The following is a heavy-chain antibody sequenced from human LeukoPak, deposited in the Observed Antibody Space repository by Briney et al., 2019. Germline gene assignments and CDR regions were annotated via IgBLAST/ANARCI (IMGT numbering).Heavy chain of an antibody. Sequence: AGGYLRLSCAASGFTFSSYAMHWVRQAPGKGLEWVAVISYDGSNKYYADSVKGRFTISRDNSKNTLYLQMNSLRAEDTAVYYCARGWRIQLWLRPVDYWGQGTLVTVSS. D-gene: IGHD5-18*01. CDR2: ISYDGSNK. V-gene: IGHV3-30-3*01. J-gene: IGHJ4*02. CDR1: GFTFSSYA. CDR3: ARGWRIQLWLRPVDY.